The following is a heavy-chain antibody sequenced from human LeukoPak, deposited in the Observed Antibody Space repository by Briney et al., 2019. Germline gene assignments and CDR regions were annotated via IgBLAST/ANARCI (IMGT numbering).Heavy chain of an antibody. CDR2: INHSGST. Sequence: PSETLSLTCAVYGGSFSGYYWSWIRQPPGKGLEWIGEINHSGSTNYNPSLKGRVTISVDTSKNQFSLKLSSVTAADTAVYYCARGEGIAAALYYFDYWGQGTLVTVSS. J-gene: IGHJ4*02. V-gene: IGHV4-34*01. CDR1: GGSFSGYY. D-gene: IGHD6-13*01. CDR3: ARGEGIAAALYYFDY.